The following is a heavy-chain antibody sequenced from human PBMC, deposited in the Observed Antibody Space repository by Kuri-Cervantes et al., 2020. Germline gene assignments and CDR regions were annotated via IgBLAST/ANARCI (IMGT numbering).Heavy chain of an antibody. CDR1: GFTFSSYS. CDR2: ISSSSSTI. Sequence: GESLKISCAASGFTFSSYSMNWVRQAPGKGLEWVSYISSSSSTIYYADSVKGRFTISRDNSKNTLYLQMNSLRAEDTAVYYCARDIGGNGYNYVDYWGQGTLVTVSS. V-gene: IGHV3-48*01. J-gene: IGHJ4*02. CDR3: ARDIGGNGYNYVDY. D-gene: IGHD5-24*01.